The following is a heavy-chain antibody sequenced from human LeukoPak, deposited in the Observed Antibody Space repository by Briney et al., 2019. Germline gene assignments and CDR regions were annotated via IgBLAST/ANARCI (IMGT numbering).Heavy chain of an antibody. V-gene: IGHV3-48*04. D-gene: IGHD1-14*01. J-gene: IGHJ3*02. CDR1: GFAFSNYN. CDR2: IRSTGLTI. CDR3: ARDRSPNRAFDI. Sequence: GGSLRLSCAASGFAFSNYNVNWVRQAPGKGLEWVSYIRSTGLTIYYADSVKGRFTISRNNANNSLYLQMNSPRAEDTAVYYCARDRSPNRAFDIWGQGTMVTVSS.